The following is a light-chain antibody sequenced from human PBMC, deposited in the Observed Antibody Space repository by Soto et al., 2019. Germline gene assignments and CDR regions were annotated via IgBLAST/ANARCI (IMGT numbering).Light chain of an antibody. CDR3: QQADIFPLT. Sequence: DIQMTQSPSSVSASVGDRVVITCRASQDISNYLAWYQQKPGDAPELLIYAASRLKRGVPSRFSGSGSGTDFTLIIDSLQPEGLATYYCQQADIFPLTFGGGTKVEI. CDR2: AAS. J-gene: IGKJ4*01. CDR1: QDISNY. V-gene: IGKV1-12*01.